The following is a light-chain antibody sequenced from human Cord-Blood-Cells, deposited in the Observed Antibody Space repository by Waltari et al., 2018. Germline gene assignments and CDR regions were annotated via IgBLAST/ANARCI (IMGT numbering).Light chain of an antibody. CDR1: SRDVGGSNY. J-gene: IGLJ1*01. V-gene: IGLV2-14*01. Sequence: QSALTQPASVSGSPGQSLTISCPGTSRDVGGSNYVSWYQQHPGKAPKLMIYDVSNRPSGVSNRFSGSKSGNTASLTISGLQAEDEADYYCSSYTSSCYVFGTGTKVTVL. CDR2: DVS. CDR3: SSYTSSCYV.